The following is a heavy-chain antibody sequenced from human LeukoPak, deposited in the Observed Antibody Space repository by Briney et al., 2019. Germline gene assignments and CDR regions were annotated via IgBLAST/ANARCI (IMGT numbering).Heavy chain of an antibody. CDR3: ARVLRRQQLVRFFDY. CDR1: GYTFTGYY. CDR2: INPNSGGT. V-gene: IGHV1-2*02. J-gene: IGHJ4*02. Sequence: ASVKVSCKASGYTFTGYYMHWVRQAPGQGLEGMGWINPNSGGTNYAQKFQGRVTMTRDTSISTAYMELSRLRSDDTAVYYCARVLRRQQLVRFFDYWGQGTLVTVSS. D-gene: IGHD6-13*01.